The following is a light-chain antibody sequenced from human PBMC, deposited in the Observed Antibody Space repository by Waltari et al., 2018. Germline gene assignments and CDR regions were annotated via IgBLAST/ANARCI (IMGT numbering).Light chain of an antibody. J-gene: IGKJ2*03. V-gene: IGKV2-40*01. CDR1: QSLLHSNGNTY. CDR2: GGS. CDR3: VQTIAFPYS. Sequence: DIVMTQTPLSLPITPGAPASISCSSSQSLLHSNGNTYLHWYLQKPGQSPQLLIYGGSNRASGVPDRFSGSGSGTDFTLKISKVEAEDVGVYYCVQTIAFPYSFGQGTKVEIK.